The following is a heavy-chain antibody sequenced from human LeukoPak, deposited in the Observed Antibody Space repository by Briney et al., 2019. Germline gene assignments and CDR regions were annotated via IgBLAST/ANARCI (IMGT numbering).Heavy chain of an antibody. V-gene: IGHV1-18*01. CDR1: GYTFRSYA. CDR2: ISAYNGNR. CDR3: ARLIPQVVVPGAVDY. D-gene: IGHD2-2*01. J-gene: IGHJ4*02. Sequence: ASVKVSCKASGYTFRSYAGSWVRQAPGQGLEWMGWISAYNGNRNYAQKLQGRVTMTTDTSTSTAYMELRSLRSDDTAVYYCARLIPQVVVPGAVDYWGQGTLVTVSS.